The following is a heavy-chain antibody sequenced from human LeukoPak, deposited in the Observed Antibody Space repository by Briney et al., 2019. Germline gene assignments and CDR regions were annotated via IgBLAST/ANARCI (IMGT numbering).Heavy chain of an antibody. J-gene: IGHJ4*02. CDR1: GGTFSSYA. D-gene: IGHD5-12*01. Sequence: ASVKVSCKASGGTFSSYAISWVRQAPGQGLEWMGGIIPIFGTANYAQKFQGRVTITTDESTSTAYMELSSLRSEDTAGYYCARGEKGATPDFDYWGQGTLVTVSS. CDR3: ARGEKGATPDFDY. CDR2: IIPIFGTA. V-gene: IGHV1-69*05.